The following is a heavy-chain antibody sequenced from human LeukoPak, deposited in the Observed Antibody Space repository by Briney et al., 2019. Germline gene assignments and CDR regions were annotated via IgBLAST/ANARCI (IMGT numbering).Heavy chain of an antibody. J-gene: IGHJ5*02. CDR2: ISYDGSIK. Sequence: AGGSLRLSCVASGFTFSAHSMHWVRQPPGKGLEWVAFISYDGSIKFYADSLKGRFTISRDNSKKTLYLQINSLRAEDTAVYLCSRNPEREYWFDPWGQGTLVTVSS. CDR3: SRNPEREYWFDP. CDR1: GFTFSAHS. V-gene: IGHV3-30-3*01.